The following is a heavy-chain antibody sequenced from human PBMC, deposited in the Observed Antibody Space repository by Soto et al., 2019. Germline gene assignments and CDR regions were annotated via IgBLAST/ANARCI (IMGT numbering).Heavy chain of an antibody. CDR2: IIPIFGTA. CDR1: GGTFSSYA. CDR3: ARGQVVVVAAYYGMDV. V-gene: IGHV1-69*13. J-gene: IGHJ6*02. D-gene: IGHD2-15*01. Sequence: SVKVSCKASGGTFSSYAISWVRQAPGQGLEWMGGIIPIFGTANYAQKFQGRVTITADESTSTAYMELGSLRSEDTAVYYCARGQVVVVAAYYGMDVWGQGTTVTSP.